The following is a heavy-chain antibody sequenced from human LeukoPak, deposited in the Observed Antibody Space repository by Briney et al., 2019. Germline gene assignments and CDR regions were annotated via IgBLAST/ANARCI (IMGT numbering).Heavy chain of an antibody. CDR2: ISWNSGSI. CDR3: AKSSSDIVGATPYGMDV. V-gene: IGHV3-9*01. D-gene: IGHD1-26*01. J-gene: IGHJ6*02. Sequence: GGSLRLSCAASGFAFDDYAMHWVRQAPGKGLEWVSGISWNSGSIGYADSVKGRFTISRDNAKNSLSLQMNSLRAEDTALYYCAKSSSDIVGATPYGMDVWGQGTTVTVSS. CDR1: GFAFDDYA.